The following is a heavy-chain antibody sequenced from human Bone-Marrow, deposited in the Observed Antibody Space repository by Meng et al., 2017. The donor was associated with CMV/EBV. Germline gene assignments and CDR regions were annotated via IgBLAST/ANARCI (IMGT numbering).Heavy chain of an antibody. CDR3: VREERGNAIY. CDR2: ISPDDSSA. CDR1: GYTFVYYW. J-gene: IGHJ4*02. V-gene: IGHV5-51*01. Sequence: KVSCKASGYTFVYYWIGWVRQMPGKGLEWMAIISPDDSSAQYGPSFQGQVTISVDKSINTAYLQRSSVSASDTAIYYCVREERGNAIYWSQGMLVTVSS. D-gene: IGHD2-8*01.